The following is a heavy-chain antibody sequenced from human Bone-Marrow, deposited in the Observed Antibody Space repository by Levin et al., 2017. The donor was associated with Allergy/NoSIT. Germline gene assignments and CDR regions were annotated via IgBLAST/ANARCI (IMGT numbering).Heavy chain of an antibody. D-gene: IGHD2-2*02. CDR3: AKDNHHLYRYTGKYSFWQIDL. J-gene: IGHJ2*01. CDR1: GFTFNNFA. V-gene: IGHV3-30-3*01. Sequence: GGSLRLSCAASGFTFNNFAMHWVRLIPGKGLEWVGVMSFDGSTKYYADSVRGRFTISGDSSKNSVFLQMNILRAEDAAVYYCAKDNHHLYRYTGKYSFWQIDLWGRGTEVTVSS. CDR2: MSFDGSTK.